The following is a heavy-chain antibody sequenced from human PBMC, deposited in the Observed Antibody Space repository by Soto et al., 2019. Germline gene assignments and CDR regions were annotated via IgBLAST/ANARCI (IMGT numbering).Heavy chain of an antibody. CDR1: GFTFSSYA. V-gene: IGHV3-23*01. CDR2: ISGSGGST. CDR3: AKDILVGYCIGGCRYPLDS. J-gene: IGHJ4*02. D-gene: IGHD2-15*01. Sequence: GGSLRLSCAASGFTFSSYAMSWVRQAPGKGLEWASAISGSGGSTYYADSVKGRFTISRDNSKNTLYLQMNSLRAEDTAVYYCAKDILVGYCIGGCRYPLDSWGRGT.